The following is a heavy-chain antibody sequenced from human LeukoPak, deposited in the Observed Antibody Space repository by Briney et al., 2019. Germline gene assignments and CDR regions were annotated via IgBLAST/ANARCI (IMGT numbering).Heavy chain of an antibody. CDR2: IIPIFGTA. Sequence: SVKVSCKASGGTFSSYAISWVPQAPGHGLEGMGRIIPIFGTANYAQKFQARVTITTDESTSTAYMELSSLRSEDTAVYYCARDRLLDDYGVSHCMDVWGKGTTVTVSS. CDR3: ARDRLLDDYGVSHCMDV. D-gene: IGHD4-17*01. V-gene: IGHV1-69*05. CDR1: GGTFSSYA. J-gene: IGHJ6*03.